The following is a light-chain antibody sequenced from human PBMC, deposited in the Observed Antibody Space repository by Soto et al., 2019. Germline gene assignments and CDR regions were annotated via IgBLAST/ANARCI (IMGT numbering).Light chain of an antibody. V-gene: IGKV3-11*01. J-gene: IGKJ5*01. CDR1: QSVRTY. CDR3: QQRNSWPPIT. CDR2: DAS. Sequence: EVVMTQSPATLSVSPVERATLSCMASQSVRTYLAWYQVKPGQAPRLLIYDASSRASGVPARFSGSGSGTDFTLTISSLEPEDFTLYYCQQRNSWPPITFGQGTRLENK.